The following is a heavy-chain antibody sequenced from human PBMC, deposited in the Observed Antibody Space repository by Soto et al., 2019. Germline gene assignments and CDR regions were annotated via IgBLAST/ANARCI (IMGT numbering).Heavy chain of an antibody. CDR3: AGGIARYFDWGGRGSAFDI. CDR2: IYYSGST. J-gene: IGHJ3*02. D-gene: IGHD3-9*01. Sequence: PSETLSLTCTVSGGSISSSSYYWGWIRQPPGKGLEWIGSIYYSGSTYYNPSLKSRVTISVDTSKNQFSLKLSSVTAADTAVYYCAGGIARYFDWGGRGSAFDIWGQGTMVTVSS. CDR1: GGSISSSSYY. V-gene: IGHV4-39*01.